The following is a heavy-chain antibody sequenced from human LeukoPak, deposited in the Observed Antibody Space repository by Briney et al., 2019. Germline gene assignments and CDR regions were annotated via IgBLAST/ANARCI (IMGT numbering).Heavy chain of an antibody. V-gene: IGHV3-74*01. CDR3: ASRGGPASYADY. Sequence: GGSLRLSCAASGLTFTSYWMHWVRQAPGKGLVWVSRINSDGSSTSYADSVKGRFTISRDNAKNTLYLQMNSLRAEDTAVYYCASRGGPASYADYWGQGTLVTVSS. J-gene: IGHJ4*02. CDR1: GLTFTSYW. CDR2: INSDGSST. D-gene: IGHD3-16*01.